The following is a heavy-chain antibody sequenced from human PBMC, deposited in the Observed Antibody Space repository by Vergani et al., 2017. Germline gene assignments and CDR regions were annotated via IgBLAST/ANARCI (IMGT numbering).Heavy chain of an antibody. V-gene: IGHV1-69*01. D-gene: IGHD3-9*01. CDR1: GGTFSSYA. CDR2: IIPIFGTA. J-gene: IGHJ4*02. CDR3: ARGQRAVLRYFDWLLPY. Sequence: QVQLVQSGAEVKKPGSSVKVSCKASGGTFSSYAISWVRQAPGQGLEWMGGIIPIFGTANYAQKFQGRVTITAEESTSTAYMELSSLRSEDTAVYYCARGQRAVLRYFDWLLPYWGQGTLVTVSS.